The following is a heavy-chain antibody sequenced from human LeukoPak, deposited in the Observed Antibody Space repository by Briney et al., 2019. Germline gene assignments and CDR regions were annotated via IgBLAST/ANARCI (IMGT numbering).Heavy chain of an antibody. CDR1: GGSINRDY. Sequence: SETLSLSCTVSGGSINRDYWSWIRQPPGKGLEWIGCIYYSGNTNYNPSLKSRVTISVDTSNNQFSLKLSSVTAADTAVYYCARQGSTRNYVFDDWGQGTLLTVSS. J-gene: IGHJ4*02. CDR2: IYYSGNT. V-gene: IGHV4-59*01. D-gene: IGHD3-10*01. CDR3: ARQGSTRNYVFDD.